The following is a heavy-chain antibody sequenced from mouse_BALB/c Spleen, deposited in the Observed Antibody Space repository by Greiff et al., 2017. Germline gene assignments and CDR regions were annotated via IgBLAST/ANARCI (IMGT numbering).Heavy chain of an antibody. CDR3: ARVDGYYVEFTY. V-gene: IGHV1-55*01. Sequence: QVQLQQSGAELVKPGTSVKLSCKASGYNFTSYWINWVKLRPGQGLEWIGDIYPGSGSTNYNEKFKSKATLTVDTSSSTAYMQLSSLASEDSALYYCARVDGYYVEFTYWGQGTLVTVSA. D-gene: IGHD2-3*01. J-gene: IGHJ3*01. CDR2: IYPGSGST. CDR1: GYNFTSYW.